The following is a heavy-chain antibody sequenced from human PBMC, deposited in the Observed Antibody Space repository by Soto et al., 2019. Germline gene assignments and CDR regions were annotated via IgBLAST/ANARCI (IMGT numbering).Heavy chain of an antibody. V-gene: IGHV4-59*01. CDR1: GGSISSYY. Sequence: SETLSLTCTVSGGSISSYYWSWIRQPPGKGLEWIGYIYYSGSTNYNPSLKSRVTISVDTSKNQFSLKLSSVTAADTAVYYCASLTLTGEWESDYWGQGTLVTVSS. CDR3: ASLTLTGEWESDY. J-gene: IGHJ4*02. CDR2: IYYSGST. D-gene: IGHD7-27*01.